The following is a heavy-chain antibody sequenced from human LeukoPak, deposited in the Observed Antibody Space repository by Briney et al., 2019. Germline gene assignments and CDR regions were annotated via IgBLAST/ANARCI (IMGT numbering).Heavy chain of an antibody. CDR1: DVSISTKSYY. V-gene: IGHV4-39*01. Sequence: SETLSLTCAVSDVSISTKSYYWGWVRQPPGKGLEWIGNVYYTGSTDYTPSLKSRVTISVDMSKNQFSLDLTSVTAADTAVYYCARHVAYVLRSQGAFDVWGQGTTVYVSS. J-gene: IGHJ3*01. D-gene: IGHD3-10*02. CDR3: ARHVAYVLRSQGAFDV. CDR2: VYYTGST.